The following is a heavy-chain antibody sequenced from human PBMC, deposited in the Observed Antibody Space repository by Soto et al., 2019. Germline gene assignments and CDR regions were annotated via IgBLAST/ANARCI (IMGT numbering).Heavy chain of an antibody. Sequence: SETLSLTCTVSGGSISSYYWSWIRQPPGKGLEWIGYIYYSGSTNYNPSLKSRVTISVDTSKNQFSLKLSSVTAADTAVYYCARGFGIVATPFSLFDPWGQGTLVTVSS. J-gene: IGHJ5*02. V-gene: IGHV4-59*01. D-gene: IGHD5-12*01. CDR3: ARGFGIVATPFSLFDP. CDR2: IYYSGST. CDR1: GGSISSYY.